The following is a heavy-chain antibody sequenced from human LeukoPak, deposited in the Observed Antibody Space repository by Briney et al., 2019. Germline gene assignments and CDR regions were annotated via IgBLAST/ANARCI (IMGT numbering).Heavy chain of an antibody. Sequence: GASVKVSCKASGYTFTRYDINWVRQATGQGLEWMGWMNTKSGNTGHAQKFQGRVTITRDTSISTVYMELSSLRSEDTAVYFCARDEHIVVVPAVTSPFDYWGQGTLVTVSS. D-gene: IGHD2-2*01. CDR1: GYTFTRYD. V-gene: IGHV1-8*03. CDR2: MNTKSGNT. J-gene: IGHJ4*02. CDR3: ARDEHIVVVPAVTSPFDY.